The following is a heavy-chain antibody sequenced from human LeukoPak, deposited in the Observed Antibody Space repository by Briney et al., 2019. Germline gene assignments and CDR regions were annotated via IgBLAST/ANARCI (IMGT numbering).Heavy chain of an antibody. CDR1: GGSISSYY. Sequence: PSETLSLTCTVSGGSISSYYWSWIRQPQGKGLEWIGYIYYSGSTNYNPSLKSRVTISVDTSKNQFSLKLSSVTAADTAVYYRARGVGIAVAFDYMDVWGKGTTVTVSS. CDR2: IYYSGST. D-gene: IGHD6-19*01. J-gene: IGHJ6*03. V-gene: IGHV4-59*01. CDR3: ARGVGIAVAFDYMDV.